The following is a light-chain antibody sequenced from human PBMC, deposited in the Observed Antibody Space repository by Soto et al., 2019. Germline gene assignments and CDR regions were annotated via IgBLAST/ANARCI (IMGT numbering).Light chain of an antibody. V-gene: IGLV2-14*01. J-gene: IGLJ6*01. CDR1: NTDVGGYNY. CDR3: TSYTPTGDLV. Sequence: QSVLTQPASVSGSPGQSITVSCTGTNTDVGGYNYVSWYQHRPGKAPRLMIYEVRNRLSGVSNRFSGSKSGNTASLTISGLQSEDEADYYCTSYTPTGDLVFGSGTKVTVL. CDR2: EVR.